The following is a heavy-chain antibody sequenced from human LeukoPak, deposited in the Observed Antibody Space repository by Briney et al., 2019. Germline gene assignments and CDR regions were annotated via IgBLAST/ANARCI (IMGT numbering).Heavy chain of an antibody. D-gene: IGHD6-19*01. CDR2: ISGSGFST. CDR1: GFTFDSYT. V-gene: IGHV3-23*01. Sequence: PGGSLRLSCAASGFTFDSYTMSWVRQAPGKGLEWVSAISGSGFSTYYADSVKGRFTISRDNSKNTLYLQMNSLRAEDTAVYYCAKVELSSGWAGGNYWGQGTLVTVSS. CDR3: AKVELSSGWAGGNY. J-gene: IGHJ4*02.